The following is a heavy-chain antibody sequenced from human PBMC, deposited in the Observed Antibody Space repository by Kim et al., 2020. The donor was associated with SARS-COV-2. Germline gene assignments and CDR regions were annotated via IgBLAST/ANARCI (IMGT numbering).Heavy chain of an antibody. J-gene: IGHJ5*02. Sequence: GGSLRLSCAASGFTFSSYWMHWVRQAPGKGLVWVSRINSDGSSTSYADSVKGRFTISRDNAKNTLYLQMNSLRAEDTAVYYCAREDYDFWSGYYTPGTRNWFDPWGQGTLVTVSS. CDR2: INSDGSST. CDR3: AREDYDFWSGYYTPGTRNWFDP. CDR1: GFTFSSYW. D-gene: IGHD3-3*01. V-gene: IGHV3-74*01.